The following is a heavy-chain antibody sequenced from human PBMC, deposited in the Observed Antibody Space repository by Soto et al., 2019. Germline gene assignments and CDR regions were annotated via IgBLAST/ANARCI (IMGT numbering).Heavy chain of an antibody. D-gene: IGHD6-19*01. CDR2: IMPIFGRP. CDR3: AIWVKKAGIGGNSYYGMDV. V-gene: IGHV1-69*12. J-gene: IGHJ6*02. CDR1: GGTFSNYA. Sequence: QVQLVQSGAEVKKPGSSVKVSCKASGGTFSNYAFSWVRQAPGQGLEWLGGIMPIFGRPDYAQKFRDRVTITVGESTSSAHMELNSLRYEDTAVYYCAIWVKKAGIGGNSYYGMDVWGQGTTVTVSS.